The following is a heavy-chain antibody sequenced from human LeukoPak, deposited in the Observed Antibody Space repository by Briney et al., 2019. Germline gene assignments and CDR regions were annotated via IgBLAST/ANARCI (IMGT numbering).Heavy chain of an antibody. J-gene: IGHJ5*02. D-gene: IGHD6-13*01. Sequence: QPGGSLRLSCAASGFTFSSYTMAWVRQAPGKGLEWISDIDHTGDRTYYRDSVKGQFTISRDNSKNTLYLQMNSLRVEDTATYYCAEAGSISWYDHWGQGTLVTVS. CDR3: AEAGSISWYDH. CDR1: GFTFSSYT. V-gene: IGHV3-23*01. CDR2: IDHTGDRT.